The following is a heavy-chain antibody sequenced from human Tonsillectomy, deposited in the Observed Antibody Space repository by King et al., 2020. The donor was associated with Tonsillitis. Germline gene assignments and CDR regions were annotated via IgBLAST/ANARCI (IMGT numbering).Heavy chain of an antibody. CDR2: INAGKGNT. CDR1: VYTFTSYA. CDR3: ARRVVVVVAATPIRDWFDP. D-gene: IGHD2-15*01. J-gene: IGHJ5*02. V-gene: IGHV1-3*01. Sequence: QLVQSGAEVKKPGASVKVSCKASVYTFTSYAMHWVRQAPGQRLEWMGWINAGKGNTKYSQKFQGGVTITRDTSASTAYMELSSLRSEETAVYYCARRVVVVVAATPIRDWFDPWGQGTLVTVSS.